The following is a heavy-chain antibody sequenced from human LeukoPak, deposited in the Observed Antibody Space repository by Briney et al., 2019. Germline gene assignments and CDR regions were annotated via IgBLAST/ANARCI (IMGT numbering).Heavy chain of an antibody. CDR1: GGSFSGYY. J-gene: IGHJ2*01. CDR3: ASYAKDIVVLPAASIYWYFDL. V-gene: IGHV4-34*01. Sequence: SETLSLTCAVYGGSFSGYYWSWIRQPPGKGLEWIGEINHSGSTNYNPSLKSRVTISVDTSKDQFSLKLSSVTAADTAVYYCASYAKDIVVLPAASIYWYFDLWGRGTLVTVSS. CDR2: INHSGST. D-gene: IGHD2-2*01.